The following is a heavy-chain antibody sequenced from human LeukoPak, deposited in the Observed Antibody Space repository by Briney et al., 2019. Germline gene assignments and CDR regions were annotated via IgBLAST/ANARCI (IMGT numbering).Heavy chain of an antibody. J-gene: IGHJ6*03. Sequence: ASVKVSCKASGGTFSSYAISWVRQAPGQGLEWMGGIIPIFGTANYAQKFQGRVTITTDESTSTAYMELSSLRSEDTAVYYCARDKGERWKNSGDIVVVPAAITYYYYMDVWGKGTTVTVSS. CDR2: IIPIFGTA. CDR1: GGTFSSYA. V-gene: IGHV1-69*05. D-gene: IGHD2-2*01. CDR3: ARDKGERWKNSGDIVVVPAAITYYYYMDV.